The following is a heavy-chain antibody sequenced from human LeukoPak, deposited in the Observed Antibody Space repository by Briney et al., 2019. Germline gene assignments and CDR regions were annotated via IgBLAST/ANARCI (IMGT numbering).Heavy chain of an antibody. Sequence: SETLSLTCTVSGGSISSSSYYWGWIRQPPGTGLEWIGSIYYSGSTYYNPSLKSRVTISVDTSKNQFSLKLSSVTAADTAVYYCARASRWELHDFDYWGQGTLVTVSS. CDR1: GGSISSSSYY. CDR2: IYYSGST. D-gene: IGHD1-26*01. J-gene: IGHJ4*02. V-gene: IGHV4-39*07. CDR3: ARASRWELHDFDY.